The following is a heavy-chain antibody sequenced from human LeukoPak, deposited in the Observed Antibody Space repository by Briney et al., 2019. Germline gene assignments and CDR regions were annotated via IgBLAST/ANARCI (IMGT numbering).Heavy chain of an antibody. CDR3: ARTLCSSTSCYTSPFDY. CDR1: GYTLTELS. V-gene: IGHV1-24*01. Sequence: ASVKVSCKVSGYTLTELSMYWVRQAPGKGLEWMGGFDPEDGETIYAQKFQGRVTMTEDTSTDTAYMELSSLRSEDTAVYYCARTLCSSTSCYTSPFDYWGQGTLVTVSS. D-gene: IGHD2-2*02. J-gene: IGHJ4*02. CDR2: FDPEDGET.